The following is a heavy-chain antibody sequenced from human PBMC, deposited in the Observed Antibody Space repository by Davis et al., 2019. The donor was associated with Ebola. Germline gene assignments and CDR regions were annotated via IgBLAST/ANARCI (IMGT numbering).Heavy chain of an antibody. Sequence: AASVKVSCKASGGTFSSYAISWVRQAPGQGLEWMGRIIPILGIANYAQKFQGRVTITADKSTSTAYMELSSLRSEDTAVYYCARVIQSEDAFDIWGQGTMVTVS. CDR1: GGTFSSYA. V-gene: IGHV1-69*04. J-gene: IGHJ3*02. D-gene: IGHD4-11*01. CDR2: IIPILGIA. CDR3: ARVIQSEDAFDI.